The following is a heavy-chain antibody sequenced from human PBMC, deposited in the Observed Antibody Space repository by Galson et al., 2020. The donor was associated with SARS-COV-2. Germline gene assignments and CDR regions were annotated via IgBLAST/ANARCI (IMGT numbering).Heavy chain of an antibody. CDR2: IPASGST. V-gene: IGHV4-61*02. D-gene: IGHD6-13*01. Sequence: SETLSPTCTVSGDSVNSETYFWSWIRQPAGKGLEWIGRIPASGSTDYNAHLNSRVTISADTSNNQFSLKLNSVTAADTAIYFCARDPGKRGAEDYWGQGILVTVSS. CDR1: GDSVNSETYF. CDR3: ARDPGKRGAEDY. J-gene: IGHJ4*02.